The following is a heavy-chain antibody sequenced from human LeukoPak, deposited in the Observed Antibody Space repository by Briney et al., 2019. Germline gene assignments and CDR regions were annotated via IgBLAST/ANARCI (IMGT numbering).Heavy chain of an antibody. Sequence: GGSLRLSCAASGFTFSDYYMSWIRQAPGKGLEWVSYISSSGSTIYYADSVKGRFTISRDNSKNTLYLQMNSLRAEDTAVYYCAKVQMYYDFWSGPADVWGKGTTVTVSS. CDR1: GFTFSDYY. D-gene: IGHD3-3*01. J-gene: IGHJ6*04. CDR3: AKVQMYYDFWSGPADV. V-gene: IGHV3-11*01. CDR2: ISSSGSTI.